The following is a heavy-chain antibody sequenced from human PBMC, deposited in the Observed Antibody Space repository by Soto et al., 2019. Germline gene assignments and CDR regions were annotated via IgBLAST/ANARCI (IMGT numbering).Heavy chain of an antibody. CDR2: IWYDGTNK. CDR1: GFTFSSYG. CDR3: ARGPMTTVTTWGDWYFDL. Sequence: QVPLVESGGGVVQPGRSLRLSCATSGFTFSSYGMHWVRQGPGKGLEWVAVIWYDGTNKYYADSVNGRFTISRDDSKNTLYLQMKSLRAEDTAVYYCARGPMTTVTTWGDWYFDLWGRGTLVTVSS. D-gene: IGHD4-17*01. V-gene: IGHV3-33*01. J-gene: IGHJ2*01.